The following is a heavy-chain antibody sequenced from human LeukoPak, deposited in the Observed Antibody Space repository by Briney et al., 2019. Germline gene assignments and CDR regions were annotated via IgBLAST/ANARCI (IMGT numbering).Heavy chain of an antibody. J-gene: IGHJ6*02. Sequence: SVKVSCKASGYTFTSYAISWVRQAPGQGLEWMGGIIPIFGTANYAQKFQGRVTITADESTSTAYMELSSLRSEDTAVYYCATGPPFGRSGYIGYYYYGMDVWGQGTTVTVSS. CDR3: ATGPPFGRSGYIGYYYYGMDV. CDR1: GYTFTSYA. D-gene: IGHD3-3*01. CDR2: IIPIFGTA. V-gene: IGHV1-69*13.